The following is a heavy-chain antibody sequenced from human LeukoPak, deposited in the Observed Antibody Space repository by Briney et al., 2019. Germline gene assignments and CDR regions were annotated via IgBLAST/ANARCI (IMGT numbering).Heavy chain of an antibody. V-gene: IGHV4-30-2*01. Sequence: SETLSLTCAVSGVSISSGAYSWGWIRQAPGRGLEWIGYFYHDGSTYYNPSLKSRVTMSVDRSKNQFSLKLGSVTAADTAVYYCASVPAAAHRGYFDYWGQGTLVTVSS. CDR2: FYHDGST. J-gene: IGHJ4*02. CDR1: GVSISSGAYS. D-gene: IGHD6-13*01. CDR3: ASVPAAAHRGYFDY.